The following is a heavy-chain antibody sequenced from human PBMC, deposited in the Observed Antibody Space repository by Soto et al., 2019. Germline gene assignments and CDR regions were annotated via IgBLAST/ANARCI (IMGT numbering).Heavy chain of an antibody. CDR3: ARHGVTFDWFDP. CDR2: IYTGGST. Sequence: EVQLVESGGGLVQPGGSLRLSCAASGFTVSSNYMSWVRQAPGKGLEWVSVIYTGGSTYYADSVKGRVTISRDNSKNTVFLQMNSLRAEDTAVYYCARHGVTFDWFDPWGQGTLVTVSS. V-gene: IGHV3-66*04. D-gene: IGHD3-10*01. J-gene: IGHJ5*02. CDR1: GFTVSSNY.